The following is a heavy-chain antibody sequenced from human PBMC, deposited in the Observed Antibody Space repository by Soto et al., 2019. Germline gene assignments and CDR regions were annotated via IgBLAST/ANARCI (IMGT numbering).Heavy chain of an antibody. CDR2: IKSKTDGGTT. J-gene: IGHJ4*02. D-gene: IGHD2-2*01. V-gene: IGHV3-15*07. Sequence: GGSLRLSCAASGFTFSNAWMNWVRQAPGKGLEWVGRIKSKTDGGTTDYAAPVKGRFTISRDDSKNTLYLQMNSLKTEDTAVYYCTTDLDRIVVVPAADGFLLYWGQGTLVTVSS. CDR3: TTDLDRIVVVPAADGFLLY. CDR1: GFTFSNAW.